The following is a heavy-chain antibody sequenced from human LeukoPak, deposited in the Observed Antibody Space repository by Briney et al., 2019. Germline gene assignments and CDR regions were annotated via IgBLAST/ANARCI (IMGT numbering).Heavy chain of an antibody. V-gene: IGHV4-39*01. D-gene: IGHD6-19*01. J-gene: IGHJ5*02. CDR2: IYYSGST. Sequence: PSETLSLTCTVSGGSISSSSYYWGWIRQPPGKGLEWIGSIYYSGSTNYNPSLKSRVIISVDTSKNQFSLKLSSVTAADTAVYYCARHGGIAVAGQATYNWFDPWGQGTLVTVSS. CDR3: ARHGGIAVAGQATYNWFDP. CDR1: GGSISSSSYY.